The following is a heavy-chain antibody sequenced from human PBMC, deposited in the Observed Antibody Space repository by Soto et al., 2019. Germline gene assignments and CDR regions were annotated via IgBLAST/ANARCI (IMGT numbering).Heavy chain of an antibody. Sequence: GGSLRLSCAASGFTFSSYAMSWVRQAPGKGLEWVSAISGSGGSTYYADSVKGRFTISRDNSKNTLYLQMNSLRAEDTAVYYCANGFEPGPARELLYFQHWGQGTLVTVSS. CDR2: ISGSGGST. CDR3: ANGFEPGPARELLYFQH. V-gene: IGHV3-23*01. J-gene: IGHJ1*01. CDR1: GFTFSSYA. D-gene: IGHD1-26*01.